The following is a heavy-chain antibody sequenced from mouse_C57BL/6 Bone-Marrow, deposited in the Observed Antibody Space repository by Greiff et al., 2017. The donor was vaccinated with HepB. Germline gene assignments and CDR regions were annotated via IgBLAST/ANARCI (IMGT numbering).Heavy chain of an antibody. D-gene: IGHD1-1*01. J-gene: IGHJ4*01. CDR3: ARWYYGSSYNAMDC. V-gene: IGHV1-55*01. CDR2: IYPGSGST. Sequence: QVQLQQPGAELVKPGASVKMSCKASGYTFTSYWITWVKQRPGQGLEWIGDIYPGSGSTNYNEKFKSKATLTVDTSSSTAYMQLSSLTSEDSAVYYWARWYYGSSYNAMDCWGQGTSVTVSS. CDR1: GYTFTSYW.